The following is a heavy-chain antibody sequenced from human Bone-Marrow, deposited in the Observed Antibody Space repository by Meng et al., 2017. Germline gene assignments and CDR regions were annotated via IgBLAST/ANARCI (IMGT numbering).Heavy chain of an antibody. V-gene: IGHV3-53*01. J-gene: IGHJ5*02. CDR1: GFTVSSNY. CDR2: IYSGGST. CDR3: ARDKDGYDFWSGSEDWFDP. Sequence: GESLKTSRAASGFTVSSNYMSWVRQAPGKGLEWVSAIYSGGSTYYADSVKGRFTIARDNSKNTLYLQMNSLRAEDTAVYYCARDKDGYDFWSGSEDWFDPWGQGTLVTVSS. D-gene: IGHD3-3*01.